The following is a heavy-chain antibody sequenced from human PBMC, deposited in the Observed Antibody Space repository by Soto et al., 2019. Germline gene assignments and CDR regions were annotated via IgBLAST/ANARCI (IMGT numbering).Heavy chain of an antibody. Sequence: PSETLSLTCTVSGGSMSSYYWSWIRPTPGKGLEWIGYIYYSGSTNYNPSLKSRVTMSVDTPKNQFSLKLSSVTAADTAVYYCARRGYGPGFPYYYGMDVWGQGTTVTVSS. J-gene: IGHJ6*02. CDR3: ARRGYGPGFPYYYGMDV. V-gene: IGHV4-59*01. D-gene: IGHD3-10*01. CDR1: GGSMSSYY. CDR2: IYYSGST.